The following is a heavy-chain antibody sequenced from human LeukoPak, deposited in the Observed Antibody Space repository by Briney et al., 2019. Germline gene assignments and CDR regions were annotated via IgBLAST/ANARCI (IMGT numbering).Heavy chain of an antibody. D-gene: IGHD1-26*01. Sequence: PGGSLRLSCAASGFTFSNYVMHWVRQAPGKGLEWVAVIWYDGSNKYSGDSVKARFTISRDNSKNALYLQMNSLRADDTAMYYCARDSFGSFDNWGQGTLVTVSS. J-gene: IGHJ4*02. V-gene: IGHV3-33*08. CDR1: GFTFSNYV. CDR3: ARDSFGSFDN. CDR2: IWYDGSNK.